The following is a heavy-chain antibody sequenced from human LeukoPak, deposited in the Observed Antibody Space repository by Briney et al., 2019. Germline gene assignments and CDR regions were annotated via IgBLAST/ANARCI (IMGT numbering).Heavy chain of an antibody. V-gene: IGHV5-51*01. CDR1: GYSFTSYW. D-gene: IGHD5-18*01. Sequence: GESLKISCKGSGYSFTSYWIGWVRQMPGKGLEWMGIIYPGDSDTRYSPSFQGQVTISADKSISTAYLQRSSLKASDTAMYYCARHGPDTAMVTSYDYWGQGTLVTVSS. CDR2: IYPGDSDT. J-gene: IGHJ4*02. CDR3: ARHGPDTAMVTSYDY.